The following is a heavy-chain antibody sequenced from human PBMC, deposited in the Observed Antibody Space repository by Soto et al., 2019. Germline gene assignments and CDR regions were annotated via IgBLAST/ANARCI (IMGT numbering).Heavy chain of an antibody. Sequence: GGSLRLPCAASGFTFSRYAMSWVRQAPGKGLEWVSAISGSGGSTYYADSVKGRFTISRDNSKNTLYLQMNSLRAEDTAVYYCAKKFSIAVAGPPLIQYWGKGTLVTGS. CDR2: ISGSGGST. CDR3: AKKFSIAVAGPPLIQY. CDR1: GFTFSRYA. V-gene: IGHV3-23*01. J-gene: IGHJ1*01. D-gene: IGHD6-19*01.